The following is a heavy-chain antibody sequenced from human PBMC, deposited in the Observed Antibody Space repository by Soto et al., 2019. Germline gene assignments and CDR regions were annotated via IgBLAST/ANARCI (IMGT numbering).Heavy chain of an antibody. Sequence: VGSLRFSCAASGFTFSSYSMNWVRQAPGKGLEWVSYISSSSSTIYYADSVKGRFTISRDNAKNSLYLQMNSLRDEDTAVYYCARDLQFLEWLLRSGMDVWGQGTTVTVSS. V-gene: IGHV3-48*02. CDR2: ISSSSSTI. J-gene: IGHJ6*02. CDR3: ARDLQFLEWLLRSGMDV. D-gene: IGHD3-3*01. CDR1: GFTFSSYS.